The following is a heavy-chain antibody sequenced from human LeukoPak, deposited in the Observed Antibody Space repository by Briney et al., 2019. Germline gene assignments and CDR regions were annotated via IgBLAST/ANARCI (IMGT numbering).Heavy chain of an antibody. CDR3: ARDFGTTGWHTFDY. J-gene: IGHJ4*02. CDR1: GDSVSSKNGA. D-gene: IGHD6-19*01. CDR2: TYYRSKWYN. V-gene: IGHV6-1*01. Sequence: SQTLSLTCVVSGDSVSSKNGAWNWIRQSPSRGLEWLGRTYYRSKWYNDYAESMEGRMTISQDTSKNQYSLHLNSVTPDDTAVYYCARDFGTTGWHTFDYWGQGTLVTVSS.